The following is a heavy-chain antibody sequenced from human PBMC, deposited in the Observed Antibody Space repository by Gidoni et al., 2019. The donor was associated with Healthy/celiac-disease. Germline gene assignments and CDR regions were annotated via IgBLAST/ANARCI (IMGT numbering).Heavy chain of an antibody. CDR3: ARTRVYYYDRVGFDY. V-gene: IGHV3-74*01. CDR2: INSDGSST. Sequence: EVQLVESGGGLVQPGGSLRLSCAASGFPFSSYWMHWVRQAPGKGLVWVSRINSDGSSTSYADSVKGRFTISRDNAKNTLYLQMNSLRAEDTAVYYCARTRVYYYDRVGFDYWGQGTLVTVSS. J-gene: IGHJ4*02. D-gene: IGHD3-22*01. CDR1: GFPFSSYW.